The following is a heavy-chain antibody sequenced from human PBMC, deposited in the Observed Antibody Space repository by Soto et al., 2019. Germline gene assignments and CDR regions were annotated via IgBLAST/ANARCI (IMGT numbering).Heavy chain of an antibody. CDR2: INHSGST. V-gene: IGHV4-34*01. D-gene: IGHD6-19*01. CDR1: GGSFSGYY. Sequence: PSETLSLTCAVYGGSFSGYYWSWIRQPPGKGLEWIGEINHSGSTNYNPSLKSRVTISVDTSKNQFSLKLSSVTAADTAVYYCGRGGESSGWYPPPYYYYGMDVWGQGTTVTVSS. CDR3: GRGGESSGWYPPPYYYYGMDV. J-gene: IGHJ6*02.